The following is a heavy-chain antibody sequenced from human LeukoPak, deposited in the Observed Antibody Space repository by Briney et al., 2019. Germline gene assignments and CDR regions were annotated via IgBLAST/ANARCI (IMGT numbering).Heavy chain of an antibody. J-gene: IGHJ4*02. CDR3: ARVCSGGSCRMAY. CDR1: GYTFTDYY. Sequence: EASVKVSCKASGYTFTDYYMHWVRQAPGQGLEWMGWISAYNGNTNYAQKLQGRVTMTTDTSTSTAYMELRSLRSDDTAVYYCARVCSGGSCRMAYWGQGTLVTVSS. CDR2: ISAYNGNT. V-gene: IGHV1-18*04. D-gene: IGHD2-15*01.